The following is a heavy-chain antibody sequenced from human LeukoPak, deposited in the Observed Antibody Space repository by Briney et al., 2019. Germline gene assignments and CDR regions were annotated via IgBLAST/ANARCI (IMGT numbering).Heavy chain of an antibody. Sequence: GGSLRLSCAASGFTFSSYWMSWVRQAPGKGLEWVANIKQDGSEKYYVDSVKGRFTISRDNAKNSLYLQMNSLRAEDTAVYYCAREILRGSGAFDIWGQGTMVTVSS. D-gene: IGHD1-26*01. CDR3: AREILRGSGAFDI. CDR1: GFTFSSYW. CDR2: IKQDGSEK. V-gene: IGHV3-7*01. J-gene: IGHJ3*02.